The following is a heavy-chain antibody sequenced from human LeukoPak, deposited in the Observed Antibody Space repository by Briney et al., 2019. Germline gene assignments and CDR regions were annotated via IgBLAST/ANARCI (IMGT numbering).Heavy chain of an antibody. CDR2: IIPILGIA. CDR1: GGTFISYT. V-gene: IGHV1-69*02. D-gene: IGHD2-15*01. Sequence: SVKVSCKASGGTFISYTISWVRQAPGQGLEWMGRIIPILGIANYAQKFQGRVTITADKSTSTAYMELSSLRSEDTAVYYCANDCSGGSCYSTLNWFDPWGQGTPVTVSS. J-gene: IGHJ5*02. CDR3: ANDCSGGSCYSTLNWFDP.